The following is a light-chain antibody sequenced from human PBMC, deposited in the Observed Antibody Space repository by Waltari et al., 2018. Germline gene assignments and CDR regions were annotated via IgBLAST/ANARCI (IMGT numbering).Light chain of an antibody. Sequence: IVMTPSPHPLAVSLGERATINCKSSQPILYSGNNRHGLAWYQQKPGQPPRLLIYWASSRESGVPDRFSGSGSGTDFTLTISSLQAGDVAVYYCQQYSSPSSITFGQGTRLEIK. V-gene: IGKV4-1*01. J-gene: IGKJ5*01. CDR3: QQYSSPSSIT. CDR2: WAS. CDR1: QPILYSGNNRHG.